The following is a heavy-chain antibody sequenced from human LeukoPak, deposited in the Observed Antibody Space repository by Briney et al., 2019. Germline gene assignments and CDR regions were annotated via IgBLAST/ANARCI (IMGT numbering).Heavy chain of an antibody. CDR1: GFTFSSYA. D-gene: IGHD3-22*01. J-gene: IGHJ4*02. Sequence: GGSLRLSCAASGFTFSSYAMSWVRQAPGKGLEWVSAISGSGGSAYYADSEKGRFTISRDNSKNTLYLQMNSLRAEDTAVYYCAKATMIVVVMAFDYWGQGTLVTVSS. CDR2: ISGSGGSA. CDR3: AKATMIVVVMAFDY. V-gene: IGHV3-23*01.